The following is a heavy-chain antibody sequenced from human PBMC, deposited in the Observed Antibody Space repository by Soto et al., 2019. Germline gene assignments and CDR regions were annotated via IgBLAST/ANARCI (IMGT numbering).Heavy chain of an antibody. CDR3: ARLMGTSFDL. J-gene: IGHJ4*02. D-gene: IGHD2-8*01. Sequence: PGWSRRLSCAASVASGFTFSDHHMDWVRQAPGKGLEWVGRARNKVNSYTTAHAASVKGRFTISRDDSKKSLYLQMNSLKTEDTAMYFCARLMGTSFDLWGQGTLVTVS. CDR2: ARNKVNSYTT. CDR1: GFTFSDHH. V-gene: IGHV3-72*01.